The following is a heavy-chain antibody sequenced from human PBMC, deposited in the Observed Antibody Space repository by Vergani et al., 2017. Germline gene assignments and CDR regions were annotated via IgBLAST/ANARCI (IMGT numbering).Heavy chain of an antibody. CDR3: ARDYDILTGYYAFDI. CDR1: GYTFTSYG. CDR2: ISAYNGNT. J-gene: IGHJ3*02. V-gene: IGHV1-18*01. Sequence: QVQLVQSGAEVKKPGASVKVSCKASGYTFTSYGISWVRQAPGQGLEWMGWISAYNGNTNYAQKLQGRVTMTTDTSTSTDYMERRSLRSDDTAVYYCARDYDILTGYYAFDIWGQGTMVTVSS. D-gene: IGHD3-9*01.